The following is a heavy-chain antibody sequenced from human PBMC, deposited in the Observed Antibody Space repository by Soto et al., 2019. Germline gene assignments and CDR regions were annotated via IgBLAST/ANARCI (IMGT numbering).Heavy chain of an antibody. V-gene: IGHV4-39*01. Sequence: PSETLSLTCTVSGGSISSSSYYWGWIRQPPGKGLEWIGSIYYSGSTYYNPSLKSRVTISVDTSKNQFSLKLSSVTAADTAVYYCARLRTIFGVVTTYGMDVWRQGTTVTVSS. J-gene: IGHJ6*02. CDR3: ARLRTIFGVVTTYGMDV. CDR2: IYYSGST. CDR1: GGSISSSSYY. D-gene: IGHD3-3*01.